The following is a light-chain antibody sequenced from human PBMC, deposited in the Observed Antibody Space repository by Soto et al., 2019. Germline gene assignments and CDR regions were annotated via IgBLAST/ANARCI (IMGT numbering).Light chain of an antibody. CDR3: QQYGSSPLT. J-gene: IGKJ4*01. Sequence: ENLYSQSPGTLSFFPGEKATPSCRASQSVSSSYLAWYQQKPGQAPRLLIYGASSRATGIPDRFSGSGSGTDFTLTISRLEPEDFAVYYCQQYGSSPLTFGGGTKVDIK. CDR1: QSVSSSY. CDR2: GAS. V-gene: IGKV3-20*01.